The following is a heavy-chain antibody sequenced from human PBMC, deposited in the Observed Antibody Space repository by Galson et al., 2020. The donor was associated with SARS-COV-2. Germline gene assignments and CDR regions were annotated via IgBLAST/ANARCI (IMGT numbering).Heavy chain of an antibody. Sequence: SETLSLTCTVSGGSISSSSYYWGWIRQPPGKGLEWIGTMFHSGSTYNNPSLKSRVTISVDTSKNQFSLNLSSVTAADTAVYYCARLVNYYRGSGYYFRGSGYYFDYWGQGTLVTVSS. CDR2: MFHSGST. CDR3: ARLVNYYRGSGYYFRGSGYYFDY. J-gene: IGHJ4*02. CDR1: GGSISSSSYY. D-gene: IGHD3-22*01. V-gene: IGHV4-39*01.